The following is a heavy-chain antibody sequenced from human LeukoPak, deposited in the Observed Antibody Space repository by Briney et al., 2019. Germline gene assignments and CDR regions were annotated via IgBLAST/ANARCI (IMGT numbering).Heavy chain of an antibody. CDR3: ARGFGAGNYYYGWFDP. Sequence: SETLSLTCTVSGGSISSGDYHWNWIRQPPGEGLEWIGFIHDSGSTYYNPSLKSRIIISRDVSKKQFSLELSSVTAADTAVYCCARGFGAGNYYYGWFDPWGQGTLVTVSS. CDR1: GGSISSGDYH. V-gene: IGHV4-30-4*01. J-gene: IGHJ5*02. CDR2: IHDSGST. D-gene: IGHD3-10*01.